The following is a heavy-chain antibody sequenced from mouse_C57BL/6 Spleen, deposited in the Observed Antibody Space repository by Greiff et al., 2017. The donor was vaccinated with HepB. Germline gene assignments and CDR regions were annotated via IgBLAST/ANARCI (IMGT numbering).Heavy chain of an antibody. CDR2: INPNYGTT. Sequence: LVESGPELVKPGASVKISCKASGYSFTDYNMNWVKQSNGKSLEWIGVINPNYGTTSYNQKFKGKATLTVDQSSSTAYMQLNSLTSEDSAVYYGARVGNLGYYGSSSMDYWGQGTSVTVSS. CDR3: ARVGNLGYYGSSSMDY. D-gene: IGHD1-1*01. V-gene: IGHV1-39*01. J-gene: IGHJ4*01. CDR1: GYSFTDYN.